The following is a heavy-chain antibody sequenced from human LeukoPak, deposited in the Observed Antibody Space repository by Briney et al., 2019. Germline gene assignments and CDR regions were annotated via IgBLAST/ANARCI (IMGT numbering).Heavy chain of an antibody. CDR1: GFTVSSNY. D-gene: IGHD1-26*01. Sequence: PGGSLRLSCAASGFTVSSNYMSWVRQAPGKGQEWVSVIYSGGSTYYADSVKGRFTISRDNSKNTLYHQMNSLRAEDTAVYYCARGIVGAPDAFDIWGQGTMVTVSS. J-gene: IGHJ3*02. CDR3: ARGIVGAPDAFDI. CDR2: IYSGGST. V-gene: IGHV3-66*01.